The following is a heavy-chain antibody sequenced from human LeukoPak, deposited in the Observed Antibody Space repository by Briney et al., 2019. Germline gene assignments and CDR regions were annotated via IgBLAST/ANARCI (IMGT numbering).Heavy chain of an antibody. CDR2: INHSGST. Sequence: SETLSLTCAVYGGSFSGYYWSWIRQPPGKGLEWIGEINHSGSTNYNPSLKSRVTISVDTSKNQFSLKLSSVTAADTAVYYCARGPGRFLEWLPSRKNYFDYWGQGTLVTVSS. D-gene: IGHD3-3*01. CDR1: GGSFSGYY. CDR3: ARGPGRFLEWLPSRKNYFDY. J-gene: IGHJ4*02. V-gene: IGHV4-34*01.